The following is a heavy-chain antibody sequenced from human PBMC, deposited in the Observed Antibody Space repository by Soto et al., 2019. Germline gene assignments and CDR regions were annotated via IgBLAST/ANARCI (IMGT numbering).Heavy chain of an antibody. CDR3: ARYRREAVAGYTLDN. CDR1: GYSFTSYW. V-gene: IGHV5-51*01. Sequence: PGESLKISCKGSGYSFTSYWIAWVRQMPGKGLEWMGIIYPGDSDTNYNPSLKSRVTISEDTSKSQFSLKVNSMTAADTAVYYCARYRREAVAGYTLDNWGQGILVTVSS. CDR2: IYPGDSDT. J-gene: IGHJ4*02. D-gene: IGHD6-13*01.